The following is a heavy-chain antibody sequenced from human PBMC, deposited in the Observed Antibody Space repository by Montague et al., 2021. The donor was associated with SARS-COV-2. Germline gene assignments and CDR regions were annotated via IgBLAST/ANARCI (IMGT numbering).Heavy chain of an antibody. D-gene: IGHD1-26*01. CDR2: IFGGGST. J-gene: IGHJ6*02. Sequence: SLRLSCAASGFTVSRNYMGWVRQAPGKGLESVSVIFGGGSTNYADSVKGRFTISRDISQNTLYLQMNSLRAEDMAVYYCAKGGTSYFYGMDVWGQGTTVAVSS. CDR3: AKGGTSYFYGMDV. CDR1: GFTVSRNY. V-gene: IGHV3-66*01.